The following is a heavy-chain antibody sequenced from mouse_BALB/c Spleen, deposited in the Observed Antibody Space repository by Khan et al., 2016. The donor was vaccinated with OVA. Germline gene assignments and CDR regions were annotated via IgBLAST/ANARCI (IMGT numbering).Heavy chain of an antibody. CDR1: GYTFTSYT. J-gene: IGHJ3*01. CDR2: INPSNGYT. Sequence: QVPLKESGAELARPGASVKMSCKASGYTFTSYTIHWIKLRPGQGLEWIGFINPSNGYTNYNQKFKDKATLTADKSSTTVYMQLSSLTSDDSAVYNCVRDGAYHRDDGWFAYWCQASLVTVSA. D-gene: IGHD2-14*01. V-gene: IGHV1-4*01. CDR3: VRDGAYHRDDGWFAY.